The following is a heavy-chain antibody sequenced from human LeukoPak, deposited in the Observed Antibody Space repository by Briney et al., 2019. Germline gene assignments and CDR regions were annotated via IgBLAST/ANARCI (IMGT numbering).Heavy chain of an antibody. Sequence: GGSLRLSCAASGFTFSSYWMSWVRQAPGKGLEWVANIKKDGSEKYYVDSVKGRFTISRDNAKTSLYLQMNSLRAEDMAVYYCAKDLGGRIVVVVAATFDYWGQGTLVTVSS. D-gene: IGHD2-15*01. CDR1: GFTFSSYW. J-gene: IGHJ4*02. CDR2: IKKDGSEK. V-gene: IGHV3-7*03. CDR3: AKDLGGRIVVVVAATFDY.